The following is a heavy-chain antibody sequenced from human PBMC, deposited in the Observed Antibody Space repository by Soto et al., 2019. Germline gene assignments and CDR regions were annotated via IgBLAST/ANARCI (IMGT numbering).Heavy chain of an antibody. CDR1: GGTFSSYA. CDR3: ARDPYSDSSGR. J-gene: IGHJ4*02. D-gene: IGHD3-22*01. CDR2: IIPIFGTA. Sequence: QVQLVQSGAEVKKPGSSVKVSCKASGGTFSSYAISWVRQAPGQGLEWMGGIIPIFGTANYAQKFQGRVTXTXXEATSTASMELSSQRSVDTAVYYCARDPYSDSSGRWGQGTLVTVSS. V-gene: IGHV1-69*12.